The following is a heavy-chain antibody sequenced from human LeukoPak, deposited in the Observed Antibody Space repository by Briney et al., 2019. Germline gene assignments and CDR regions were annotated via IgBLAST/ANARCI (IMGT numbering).Heavy chain of an antibody. D-gene: IGHD1-26*01. CDR3: ATLHSGSYPTFDY. V-gene: IGHV1-2*02. Sequence: ASVKVSCKASGYTFTGYYMHWVRQAPGQGLEWMGWINPNNGGTNYAQKFQGRVTMTRDTSISTAYMELSRLRSDDTAVYYCATLHSGSYPTFDYWGQGTLVTVSS. CDR1: GYTFTGYY. J-gene: IGHJ4*02. CDR2: INPNNGGT.